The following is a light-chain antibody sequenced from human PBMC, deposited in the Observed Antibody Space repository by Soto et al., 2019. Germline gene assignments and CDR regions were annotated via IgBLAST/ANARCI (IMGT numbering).Light chain of an antibody. CDR1: QSVNSSY. V-gene: IGKV3-20*01. CDR2: GAS. CDR3: QQYDDYPLT. J-gene: IGKJ4*01. Sequence: ESVLTQSPCSLSLSTGERASLSCRASQSVNSSYLAWYQQKPGQAPRLLIYGASNRATGIPARFSGSGSGTEFTLTISSLHPDDFATYYCQQYDDYPLTFGGGTKVDI.